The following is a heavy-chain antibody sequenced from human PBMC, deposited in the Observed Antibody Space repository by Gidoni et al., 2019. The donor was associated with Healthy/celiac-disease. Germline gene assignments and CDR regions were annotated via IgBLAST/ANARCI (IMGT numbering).Heavy chain of an antibody. J-gene: IGHJ5*02. D-gene: IGHD3-10*01. CDR1: GGPISSSSYH. Sequence: QLQLQESGPGLVKPSETLSLTCTVSGGPISSSSYHRGWIRQPPGKGLEWIGSIYYSGSTYYNPSLKSRVTISVDTSKNQFSLKLSSVTAADTSVYYWARVFRVRGVILVANWFDPWGQGTLVTVSS. V-gene: IGHV4-39*07. CDR2: IYYSGST. CDR3: ARVFRVRGVILVANWFDP.